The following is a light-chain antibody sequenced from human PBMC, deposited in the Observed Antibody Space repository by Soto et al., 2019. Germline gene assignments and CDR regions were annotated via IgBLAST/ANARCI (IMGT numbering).Light chain of an antibody. V-gene: IGLV2-14*01. J-gene: IGLJ2*01. CDR2: EIS. CDR3: RAYTGSRTLVV. Sequence: QSVLTQPASVSGSPGQSVTISCTGTSCDVGGYYYVSWYQQHPGKAPKLMIYEISNRPSGVSNRFSGSKSGNSASLTISGLQAEDEGDYYCRAYTGSRTLVVFGGGTKLTVL. CDR1: SCDVGGYYY.